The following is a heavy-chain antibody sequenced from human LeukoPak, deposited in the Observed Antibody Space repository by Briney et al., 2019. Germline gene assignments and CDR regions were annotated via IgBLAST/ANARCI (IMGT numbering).Heavy chain of an antibody. CDR1: GGSISSGGYY. D-gene: IGHD3-9*01. CDR2: IYYSGST. CDR3: ARGGYDILTGYYLPLDY. Sequence: SETLSLTCTVSGGSISSGGYYWSWIRQHPGKGLEWIGYIYYSGSTYYNPSLKSRVIISVDTSKNQFSLKLSSVTAADTAVYYCARGGYDILTGYYLPLDYWGQGTLVTVSS. V-gene: IGHV4-31*03. J-gene: IGHJ4*02.